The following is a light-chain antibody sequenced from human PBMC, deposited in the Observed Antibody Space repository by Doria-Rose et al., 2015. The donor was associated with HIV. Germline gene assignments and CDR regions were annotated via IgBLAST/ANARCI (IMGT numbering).Light chain of an antibody. CDR2: DGS. Sequence: EIVLTQSPGTLSLSPGGRATLSCRASQSFSSTYLAWYQQKLGQAPSLLIYDGSTRATGTPDRFSASGSGTDFTLTINRLEPEDFALYYCHQYGTSWTFGQGTKVEI. CDR1: QSFSSTY. CDR3: HQYGTSWT. V-gene: IGKV3-20*01. J-gene: IGKJ1*01.